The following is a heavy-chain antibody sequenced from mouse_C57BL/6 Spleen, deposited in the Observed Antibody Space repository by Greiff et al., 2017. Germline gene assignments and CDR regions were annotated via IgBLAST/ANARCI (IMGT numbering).Heavy chain of an antibody. Sequence: DVKLVESGGGLVQPGGSMKLSCVASGFTFSNYWMNWVRQSPEKGLEWVDQIRLKSDNYATHYAASVKGRLTIARDDSKSSVYLQMNNLMDEDTGIYYCTGCYYRGVETWFAYWGQGTLVTVSA. CDR3: TGCYYRGVETWFAY. CDR2: IRLKSDNYAT. V-gene: IGHV6-3*01. CDR1: GFTFSNYW. J-gene: IGHJ3*01. D-gene: IGHD2-14*01.